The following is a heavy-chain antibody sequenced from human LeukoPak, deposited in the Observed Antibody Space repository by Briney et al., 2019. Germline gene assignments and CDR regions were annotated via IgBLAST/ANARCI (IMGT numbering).Heavy chain of an antibody. D-gene: IGHD2-15*01. CDR2: IFYSGST. CDR1: GGSIRSSRHY. CDR3: ARAGYLRSGIYLPKFDI. V-gene: IGHV4-39*02. Sequence: SETLSLTCTVSGGSIRSSRHYWAWIRQPPGKGLEWIGSIFYSGSTYYNPSLKSRVTISVDTSKNHFSLRLTSETAADTAFYYCARAGYLRSGIYLPKFDIWGQGTLVTVSS. J-gene: IGHJ3*02.